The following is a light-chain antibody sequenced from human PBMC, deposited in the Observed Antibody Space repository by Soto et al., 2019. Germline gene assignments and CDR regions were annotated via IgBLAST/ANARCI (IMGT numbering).Light chain of an antibody. CDR1: QSVSGN. J-gene: IGKJ2*01. CDR3: QQYNDWPPYT. V-gene: IGKV3-15*01. Sequence: ETVMTQSPATLSVSPGERATLSCRASQSVSGNLAWYQQKPGQAPRLLIYGASTRATGIPTRFTGSGSGTEITLTISSLQSEDFAIYYCQQYNDWPPYTFGQGTKLEIK. CDR2: GAS.